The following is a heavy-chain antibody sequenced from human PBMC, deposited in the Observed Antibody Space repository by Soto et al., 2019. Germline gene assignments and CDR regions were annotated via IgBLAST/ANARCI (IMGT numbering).Heavy chain of an antibody. J-gene: IGHJ3*02. V-gene: IGHV3-21*04. CDR1: GFTFSSYS. CDR2: ISSSSSYI. Sequence: GGSLRLSCAASGFTFSSYSMNWVRQAPGKGLEWVSSISSSSSYIYYADSVKGRFTISRDNSKNTLYLQMNSLRAEDTAVYYCAKNLIDSSGWYWGAFDIWGQGTMVTVSS. D-gene: IGHD6-19*01. CDR3: AKNLIDSSGWYWGAFDI.